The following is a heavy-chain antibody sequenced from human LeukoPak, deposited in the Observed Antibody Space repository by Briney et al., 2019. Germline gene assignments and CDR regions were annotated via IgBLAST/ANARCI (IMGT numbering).Heavy chain of an antibody. Sequence: GESLKISCKGSGFSFTSYWIGWVSQMPGKGLEWMGIIYPGDSDTRYSPSFQGQVTISADKSISTAYLQWSSLKASATAMYYCARQFSSGWPYFDYWGQGTLVTVSS. J-gene: IGHJ4*02. CDR2: IYPGDSDT. CDR1: GFSFTSYW. D-gene: IGHD6-19*01. V-gene: IGHV5-51*01. CDR3: ARQFSSGWPYFDY.